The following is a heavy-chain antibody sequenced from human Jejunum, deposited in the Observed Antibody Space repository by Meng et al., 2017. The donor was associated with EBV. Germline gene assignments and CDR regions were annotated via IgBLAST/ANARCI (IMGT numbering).Heavy chain of an antibody. CDR1: CESFSDHF. CDR3: ARVVNWDYGDYGAFDY. J-gene: IGHJ4*02. V-gene: IGHV4-34*01. D-gene: IGHD4-17*01. CDR2: INQSGST. Sequence: LLKGGPGSLKHSDALSRTFCVPCESFSDHFWSWIRQPTGKGLEWIGEINQSGSTTYNPSLESRVPLSVDTSRNQFSLRLNSVTAADTAIYYCARVVNWDYGDYGAFDYWGQGALVTVSS.